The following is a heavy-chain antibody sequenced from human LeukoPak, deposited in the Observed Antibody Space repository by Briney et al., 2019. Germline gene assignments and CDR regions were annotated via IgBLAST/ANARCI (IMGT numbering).Heavy chain of an antibody. Sequence: GGSLRLSCAASGFTFSSFGMNWVRQAPGKELEWVSYISSSSSTIYYADSVKGRFTISRGNAKNSLHLQMNSLRDEDTAVYYCARDGPDYWGQGTLVTVSS. V-gene: IGHV3-48*02. J-gene: IGHJ4*02. CDR1: GFTFSSFG. CDR3: ARDGPDY. CDR2: ISSSSSTI.